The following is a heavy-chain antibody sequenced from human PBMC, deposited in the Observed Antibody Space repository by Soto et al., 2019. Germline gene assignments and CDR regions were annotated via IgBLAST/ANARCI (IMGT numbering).Heavy chain of an antibody. J-gene: IGHJ4*02. D-gene: IGHD5-18*01. CDR1: GLTFSTYN. CDR3: VRAWGASSYGYLY. Sequence: DVQVVESGGGLVQPGGSRRLSCAVSGLTFSTYNFNWVRQAPGKGLEWISFINPGTTTRHYADSVKGRFTNSRDNAKNSLYLQMNSLTDADTAVYYCVRAWGASSYGYLYWGQGTLVTVSS. CDR2: INPGTTTR. V-gene: IGHV3-48*02.